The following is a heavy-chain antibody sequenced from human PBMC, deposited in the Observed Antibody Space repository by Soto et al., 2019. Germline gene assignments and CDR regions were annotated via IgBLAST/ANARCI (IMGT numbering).Heavy chain of an antibody. Sequence: GGSLRISCAASGYTFCDHYMDWVRQAPGKGLEWVGRSRNKANSYIKEYAASVKGRFTISRDDSENSLYLQMNSLKTEDTAVYYCARSRGGYSGYDDYWGQGTLVTVSS. CDR3: ARSRGGYSGYDDY. D-gene: IGHD5-12*01. CDR2: SRNKANSYIK. V-gene: IGHV3-72*01. J-gene: IGHJ4*02. CDR1: GYTFCDHY.